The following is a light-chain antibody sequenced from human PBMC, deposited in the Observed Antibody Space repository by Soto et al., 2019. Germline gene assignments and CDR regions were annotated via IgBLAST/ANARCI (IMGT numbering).Light chain of an antibody. CDR1: SSDVGGYNY. Sequence: QSALTQPDSVSGSPGQSITISCTGTSSDVGGYNYVSWYQQHPGKAPKLIIYNVSNRPAGVSNRFSGSKSGNTASLTISGLQDEDEGHYYCSSFTSSNTVLVGGGTQLTVL. CDR2: NVS. V-gene: IGLV2-14*01. CDR3: SSFTSSNTVL. J-gene: IGLJ2*01.